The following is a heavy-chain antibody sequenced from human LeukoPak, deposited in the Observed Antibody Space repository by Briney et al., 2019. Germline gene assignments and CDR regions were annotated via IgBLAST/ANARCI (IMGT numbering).Heavy chain of an antibody. CDR2: IYYSGST. CDR3: ARAYSSTTLAHYYYYYYYMDV. Sequence: SETLSLTCTVSGGFISSYYWSWIRQPPGKGLEWIGYIYYSGSTNYNPSLKSRVTISVDTSKTQFSLKLSSVTAADTAVYYCARAYSSTTLAHYYYYYYYMDVWGKGTTVTVSS. CDR1: GGFISSYY. D-gene: IGHD6-13*01. V-gene: IGHV4-59*01. J-gene: IGHJ6*03.